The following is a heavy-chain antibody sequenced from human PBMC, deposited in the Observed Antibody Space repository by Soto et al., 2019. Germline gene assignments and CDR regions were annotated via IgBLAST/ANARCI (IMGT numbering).Heavy chain of an antibody. J-gene: IGHJ4*02. Sequence: ASVKFSCKASGGTFSSYAISWVRQAPGQGLEWMGGIIPIFGTANYAQKFQGRVTITADESTSTAYMELSSLRSEDTAVYYCARASGIAAAGHFDYWGQGTLVTVSS. D-gene: IGHD6-13*01. CDR2: IIPIFGTA. CDR3: ARASGIAAAGHFDY. V-gene: IGHV1-69*13. CDR1: GGTFSSYA.